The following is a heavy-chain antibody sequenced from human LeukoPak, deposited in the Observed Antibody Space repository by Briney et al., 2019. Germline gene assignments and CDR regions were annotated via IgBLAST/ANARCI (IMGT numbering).Heavy chain of an antibody. CDR1: GGSISNYY. Sequence: SETLSLTCTVSGGSISNYYWSWIRQPPGKGLEWIGHMYNSGSTNYNPSLESRVTISGDTSKNQFSLKLSSVTAADTAVYYCARSPCTSASCPRRNVFDIWGQGTMVTVSS. CDR2: MYNSGST. J-gene: IGHJ3*02. V-gene: IGHV4-59*08. CDR3: ARSPCTSASCPRRNVFDI. D-gene: IGHD2-2*01.